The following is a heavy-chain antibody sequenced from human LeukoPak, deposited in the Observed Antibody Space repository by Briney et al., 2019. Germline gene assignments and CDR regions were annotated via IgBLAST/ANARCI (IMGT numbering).Heavy chain of an antibody. CDR1: GYTFTSYY. CDR3: VSAGGVWGSYYPGFDY. CDR2: INPSGGST. D-gene: IGHD3-16*01. Sequence: ASVKVSCKASGYTFTSYYMHWVRQAPGQGLEWMGIINPSGGSTSYAQKFQGRVTMTRDTSTSTVYMEPSSLRSEDTAVYYCVSAGGVWGSYYPGFDYWGQGTLVTVSS. J-gene: IGHJ4*02. V-gene: IGHV1-46*01.